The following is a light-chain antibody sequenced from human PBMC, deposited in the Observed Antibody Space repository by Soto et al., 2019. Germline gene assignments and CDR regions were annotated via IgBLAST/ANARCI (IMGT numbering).Light chain of an antibody. CDR1: QTIMTY. J-gene: IGKJ1*01. CDR2: AAS. CDR3: QQSYNSPQK. V-gene: IGKV1-39*01. Sequence: DIQMTQSPSSLSASVVDEVTITGRASQTIMTYLNWYQLKPGTPPRLLIYAASSLQSGVPSRFSGSGSGTHFPLTISSLQPEDFATYSCQQSYNSPQKFGQGI.